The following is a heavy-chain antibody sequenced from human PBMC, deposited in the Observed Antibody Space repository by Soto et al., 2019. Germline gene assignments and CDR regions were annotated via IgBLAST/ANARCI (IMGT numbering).Heavy chain of an antibody. CDR2: IYYSGST. J-gene: IGHJ3*02. V-gene: IGHV4-31*03. CDR1: GGSISSGGYY. CDR3: ERTMTTVTNDAFDI. D-gene: IGHD4-17*01. Sequence: QVQLQESGPGLVKPSQTLSLTCTVSGGSISSGGYYWSWIRQHPGKGLEWIGYIYYSGSTYYNPSLKSRVNIAVETSKIQFSMNLSSVTAADTAVYYCERTMTTVTNDAFDIWGQGTMVTVSS.